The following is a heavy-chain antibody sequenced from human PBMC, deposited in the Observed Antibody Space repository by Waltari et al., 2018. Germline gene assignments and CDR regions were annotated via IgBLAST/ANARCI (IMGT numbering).Heavy chain of an antibody. D-gene: IGHD4-17*01. CDR3: ARSTVVTPEAFDI. CDR1: GFTFSGYA. Sequence: QVQLVESGGGVVQTGRSLRLSCADSGFTFSGYAMHWVRQASGKGLEWVAVISYDGSNKYYADSVKGRFTISRDNSKNTLYLQMNSLRAEDPAVYYCARSTVVTPEAFDIWGQGTMVTVSS. CDR2: ISYDGSNK. J-gene: IGHJ3*02. V-gene: IGHV3-30*01.